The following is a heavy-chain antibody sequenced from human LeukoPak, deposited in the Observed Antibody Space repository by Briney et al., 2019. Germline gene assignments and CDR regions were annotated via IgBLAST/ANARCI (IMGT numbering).Heavy chain of an antibody. CDR1: GFTFSGYG. V-gene: IGHV3-23*01. Sequence: GGTLRLSCAASGFTFSGYGMSWVRQAPGKGLEWVSATSGSGGSTYYADSVKGRFTISRDNSKNTLYLQMNSLRAEDTAVYYCAAGPGADAFDIWGQGTMVTVSS. CDR2: TSGSGGST. J-gene: IGHJ3*02. D-gene: IGHD1-26*01. CDR3: AAGPGADAFDI.